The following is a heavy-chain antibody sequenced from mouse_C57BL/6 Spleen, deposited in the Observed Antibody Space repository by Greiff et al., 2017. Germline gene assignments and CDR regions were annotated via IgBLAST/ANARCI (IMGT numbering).Heavy chain of an antibody. V-gene: IGHV14-4*01. CDR1: GFNIKDDY. Sequence: EVKLMESGAELVRPGASVKLSCTASGFNIKDDYMHWVKQRPEQGLEWIGWIDPENGDTEYASKFQGKATITADTSSNTAYLQLSSLTSEDTAVYYCTTDYDGTNWGQGTTLTVSS. D-gene: IGHD2-4*01. CDR3: TTDYDGTN. CDR2: IDPENGDT. J-gene: IGHJ2*01.